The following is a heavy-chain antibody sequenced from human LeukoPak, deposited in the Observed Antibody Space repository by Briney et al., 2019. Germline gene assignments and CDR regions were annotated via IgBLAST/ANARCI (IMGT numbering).Heavy chain of an antibody. CDR2: IYYSGST. J-gene: IGHJ4*02. CDR3: ARITGVYDFWSGSYFDY. V-gene: IGHV4-39*01. D-gene: IGHD3-3*01. Sequence: SETLSLTCTVSGGSISSSSYYWGWIRQPPGRGLEWIVSIYYSGSTYYNPSLKSRVTISVFTSNNQFSLKLISVTAADTAVYYCARITGVYDFWSGSYFDYWGQGTLVTVSS. CDR1: GGSISSSSYY.